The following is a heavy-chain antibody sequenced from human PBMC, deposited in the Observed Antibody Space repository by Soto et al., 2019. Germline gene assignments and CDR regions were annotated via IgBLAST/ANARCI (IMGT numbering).Heavy chain of an antibody. D-gene: IGHD2-15*01. CDR3: ARVLLGYCSGCSCHHYGMDV. CDR1: GYTFTGYY. J-gene: IGHJ6*02. Sequence: ASVKVSCKASGYTFTGYYMHWVRQAPGQGLEWMGWINPNSGGTNYAQKFQGWVTMTRDTSISTAYMELSRLRSDDTAVYCCARVLLGYCSGCSCHHYGMDVWGQGTTVTVSS. CDR2: INPNSGGT. V-gene: IGHV1-2*04.